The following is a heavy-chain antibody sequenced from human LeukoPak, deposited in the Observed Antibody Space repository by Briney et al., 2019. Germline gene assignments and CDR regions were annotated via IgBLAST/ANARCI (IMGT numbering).Heavy chain of an antibody. CDR3: AREIPAAGPDSPCFDY. Sequence: GGSLRLSCAASGFTFSSYSMNWVRQAPGKGLEWVSSISSSSSYIYYADSVKGRFTISRDNAKNSLYLQMNSLRAEDTAVYYCAREIPAAGPDSPCFDYWGQGTLVTVSS. CDR2: ISSSSSYI. D-gene: IGHD6-13*01. J-gene: IGHJ4*02. CDR1: GFTFSSYS. V-gene: IGHV3-21*01.